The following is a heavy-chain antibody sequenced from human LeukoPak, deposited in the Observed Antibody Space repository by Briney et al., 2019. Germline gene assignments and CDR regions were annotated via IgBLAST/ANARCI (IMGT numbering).Heavy chain of an antibody. CDR2: ITTGSHYI. J-gene: IGHJ4*02. D-gene: IGHD4-17*01. CDR1: GFTFSSYT. CDR3: ARESADYGDYT. V-gene: IGHV3-21*01. Sequence: GGSLRLSCAASGFTFSSYTMNWVRQAPGQGLEWVSSITTGSHYIYYADSVKGRFTISRDNAKKSLFLQMNGLRAEDTAVYYCARESADYGDYTWGQGTLVTVSS.